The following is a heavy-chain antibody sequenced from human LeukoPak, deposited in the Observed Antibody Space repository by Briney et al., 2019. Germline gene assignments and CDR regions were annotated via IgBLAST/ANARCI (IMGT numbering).Heavy chain of an antibody. CDR1: GGTFSSYA. V-gene: IGHV1-69*04. D-gene: IGHD6-19*01. Sequence: PGSSVKVSCKASGGTFSSYAISWVRQAPGQGLEWMGRIIPILGIANYAQKFQGRVTITADKSTSTAYMELSSLRSEDTAVYYCARGRYSSGWRWASWFDPWGQGTLVTVCS. J-gene: IGHJ5*02. CDR3: ARGRYSSGWRWASWFDP. CDR2: IIPILGIA.